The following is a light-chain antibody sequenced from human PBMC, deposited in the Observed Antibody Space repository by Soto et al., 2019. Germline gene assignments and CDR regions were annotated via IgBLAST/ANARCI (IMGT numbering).Light chain of an antibody. CDR3: QQLNSYPRGYT. J-gene: IGKJ2*01. Sequence: EIVLTQSPGTLSLSPGERATLSCRASQSLTSSYLAWYQQKPGQSPRLLIYGASRRATGIPDRFSGSGSGTDFTLTISRLEPEDFAVYYCQQLNSYPRGYTFGQGTKLEIK. V-gene: IGKV3-20*01. CDR2: GAS. CDR1: QSLTSSY.